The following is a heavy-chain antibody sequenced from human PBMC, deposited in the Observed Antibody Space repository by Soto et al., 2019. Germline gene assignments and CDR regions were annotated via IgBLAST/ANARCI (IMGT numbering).Heavy chain of an antibody. CDR1: NGSISSRSSY. V-gene: IGHV4-39*01. D-gene: IGHD4-17*01. J-gene: IGHJ4*02. CDR2: IYYIGNT. Sequence: QLQLQESGSGLVKPSETLSLTCIVSNGSISSRSSYWGWIRQTPGKGLEWIGSIYYIGNTYYNPSLKSRVTLTKETSRTQFSPKMKSAIAADSAVYFCRGKDYGAKGYYFESWGQGALVTVSS. CDR3: RGKDYGAKGYYFES.